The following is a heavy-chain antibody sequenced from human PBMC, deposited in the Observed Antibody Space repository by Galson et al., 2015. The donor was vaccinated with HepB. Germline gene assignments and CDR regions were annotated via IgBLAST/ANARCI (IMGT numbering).Heavy chain of an antibody. D-gene: IGHD5-18*01. Sequence: SLRLSCAASGFTFSTYWMSWVRQAPGKGLEWVANIKQDGSEKYYVGSVKGRFTISRDNANNSVYLQMNNLRAEDTAVYYCARKGYSYGGFDYWGQGTLVTVSS. CDR1: GFTFSTYW. V-gene: IGHV3-7*01. CDR3: ARKGYSYGGFDY. CDR2: IKQDGSEK. J-gene: IGHJ4*02.